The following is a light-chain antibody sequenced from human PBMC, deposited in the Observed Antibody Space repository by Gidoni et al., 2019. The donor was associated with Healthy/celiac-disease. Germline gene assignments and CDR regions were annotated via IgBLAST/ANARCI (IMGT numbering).Light chain of an antibody. CDR1: SSDVGSYNL. J-gene: IGLJ1*01. Sequence: HSALTQPASVSGSPGPSITISCTGTSSDVGSYNLVSWYQQHPGKAPKLMIYEGSKRPSGVSNRFSGSKSGNTASLTISGLQAEDEADYYCCSYAGSSTLYVFGTGTKVTVL. CDR3: CSYAGSSTLYV. CDR2: EGS. V-gene: IGLV2-23*01.